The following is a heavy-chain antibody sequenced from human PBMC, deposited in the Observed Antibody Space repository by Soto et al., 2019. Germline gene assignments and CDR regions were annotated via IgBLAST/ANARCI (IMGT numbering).Heavy chain of an antibody. D-gene: IGHD6-19*01. Sequence: GGSLRLSCAASGFMFGNYWMSWVRQAPGKGLEWVASVKQDGSEIYYGDSVKGRFTISRDNAKNSLFLQLNSLRAEDTAMYYCARDPGISSGWYYFDYWGQGTLVTVSS. CDR3: ARDPGISSGWYYFDY. V-gene: IGHV3-7*03. CDR1: GFMFGNYW. CDR2: VKQDGSEI. J-gene: IGHJ4*02.